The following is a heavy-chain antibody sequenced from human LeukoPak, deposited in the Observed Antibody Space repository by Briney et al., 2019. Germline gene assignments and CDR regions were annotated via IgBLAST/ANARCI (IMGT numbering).Heavy chain of an antibody. CDR1: GFTFSSYS. CDR2: ISSSSSYI. D-gene: IGHD2-2*01. CDR3: ARDGSGWVVPAASDY. V-gene: IGHV3-21*04. J-gene: IGHJ4*02. Sequence: GGSLRLSCAASGFTFSSYSMNWVRQAPGKGLEWVSSISSSSSYIYYADSVKGRFTISRDNAKNSLYLQMNSLRAEDTAVYYCARDGSGWVVPAASDYWGQGTLVTVSS.